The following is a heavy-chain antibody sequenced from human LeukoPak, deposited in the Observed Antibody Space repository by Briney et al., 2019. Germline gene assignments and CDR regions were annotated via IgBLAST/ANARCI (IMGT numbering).Heavy chain of an antibody. CDR2: IYPSDSDT. V-gene: IGHV5-51*01. J-gene: IGHJ5*02. CDR1: GYSFTTYC. D-gene: IGHD4-23*01. CDR3: ARRGNSILNWFDP. Sequence: GESLKISCKGSGYSFTTYCIGWGRQMPGKGLEWMGIIYPSDSDTKYSPSFQGQVTISADKSISTAYLQWSSLKASDTAMYYCARRGNSILNWFDPWGQGTLVTVSS.